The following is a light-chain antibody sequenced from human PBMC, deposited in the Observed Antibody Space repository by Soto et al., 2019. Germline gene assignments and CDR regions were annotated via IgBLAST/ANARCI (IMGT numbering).Light chain of an antibody. CDR3: GTWDSSLSTVI. CDR2: DNN. J-gene: IGLJ2*01. Sequence: QSVLTQPPSVSVAPGQKVTISCSGSSSNIGNNYVSWYQQLPGTAPTLLIFDNNKRPSGIPDRFSGSKSGTSATLGITGLQTGDEADYYCGTWDSSLSTVIFGGGTQLTVL. V-gene: IGLV1-51*01. CDR1: SSNIGNNY.